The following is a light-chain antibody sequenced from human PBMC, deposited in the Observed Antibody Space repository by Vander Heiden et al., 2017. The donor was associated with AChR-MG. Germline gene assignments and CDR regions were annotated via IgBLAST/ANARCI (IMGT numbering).Light chain of an antibody. CDR3: QQNFLTPRT. J-gene: IGKJ1*01. V-gene: IGKV1-39*01. CDR1: QSISSY. CDR2: AAY. Sequence: DIQMTQSPSSLSASVGDRVPITCRASQSISSYLSWYQQKPGKAPKLLIFAAYSLQGGVPSRFSGSGSGTDFTLTISSLQPEEFATYYCQQNFLTPRTFGQRTKVEI.